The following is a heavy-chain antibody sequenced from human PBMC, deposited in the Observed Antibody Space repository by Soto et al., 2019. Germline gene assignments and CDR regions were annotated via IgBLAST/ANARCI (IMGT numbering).Heavy chain of an antibody. CDR3: ARANYDPSSYFFAR. J-gene: IGHJ4*02. CDR1: GFIFDDYT. Sequence: EVQLVESGGGLVQPGGSLRLSCAASGFIFDDYTMHWVRQAPGKGLEWVSAISWNRGDIKYADSVRGRFTISRDNAKNTLDLQMNSLRPGDTAFYYCARANYDPSSYFFARWGQGTLVTVSS. D-gene: IGHD1-7*01. V-gene: IGHV3-9*01. CDR2: ISWNRGDI.